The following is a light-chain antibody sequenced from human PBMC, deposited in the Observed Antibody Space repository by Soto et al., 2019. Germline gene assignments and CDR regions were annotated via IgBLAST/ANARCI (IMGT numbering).Light chain of an antibody. CDR3: QQYDPSPGT. Sequence: ENVLTQSPGTLSLSPGERATLSCRASQSLSSNFLAWYQRKPGQAPRLLILDTSSRASGVPDRFSGSGSGTDFTLTINRLEPEDFAVYYCQQYDPSPGTFGQGTKVEIK. CDR2: DTS. J-gene: IGKJ1*01. V-gene: IGKV3-20*01. CDR1: QSLSSNF.